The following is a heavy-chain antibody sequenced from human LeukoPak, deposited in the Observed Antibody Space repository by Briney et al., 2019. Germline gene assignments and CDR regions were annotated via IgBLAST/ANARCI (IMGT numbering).Heavy chain of an antibody. J-gene: IGHJ5*02. CDR2: ITDSGGDT. Sequence: GGSLRLSCAASGFTFSSYAMGWVRQAPGKGLEWVSAITDSGGDTYHADSVKGRFTISRDNSKNTLYLQMNSLRAEDTAVYYCAKDPGSSSWYRANWFDPWGQGTLVTVSS. CDR3: AKDPGSSSWYRANWFDP. D-gene: IGHD6-13*01. CDR1: GFTFSSYA. V-gene: IGHV3-23*01.